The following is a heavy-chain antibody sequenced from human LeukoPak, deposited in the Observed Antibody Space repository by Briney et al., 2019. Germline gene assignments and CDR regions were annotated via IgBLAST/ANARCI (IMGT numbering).Heavy chain of an antibody. CDR1: GGSISSYY. V-gene: IGHV4-59*01. CDR2: IYYSGST. Sequence: SETLSLTCTVSGGSISSYYWSWIRQPPGKGLEWIGYIYYSGSTNYNPSLKSRVTISVDTSKNQFSLKLSSVTAADTAVYYCARQTPSWFDPWGQGTLVTVSS. J-gene: IGHJ5*02. CDR3: ARQTPSWFDP. D-gene: IGHD2-15*01.